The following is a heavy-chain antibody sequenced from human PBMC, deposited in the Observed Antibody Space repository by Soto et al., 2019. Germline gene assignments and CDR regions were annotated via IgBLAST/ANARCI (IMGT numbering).Heavy chain of an antibody. CDR2: IYYSGSI. V-gene: IGHV4-59*08. CDR1: GGSISSYY. J-gene: IGHJ4*02. Sequence: QVQLQESGPGLVKPSETLSLTCTVSGGSISSYYWSWIRQPPRKGLEWIGYIYYSGSINYNPSLKTRVTISVDSSENLFSLKLSSVTAAEPAVYYCARRYGGTLDSWGQGTLVTVSS. CDR3: ARRYGGTLDS. D-gene: IGHD4-17*01.